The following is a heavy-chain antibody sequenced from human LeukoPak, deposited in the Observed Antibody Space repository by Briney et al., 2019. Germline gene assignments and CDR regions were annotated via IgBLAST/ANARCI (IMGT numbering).Heavy chain of an antibody. CDR1: GFTLSSLG. Sequence: GGSLRLSCAASGFTLSSLGMSWVRQAPGKGLEWVSAIGDSGDSTYYADSVKGRFTISRGTSKNTLYLQMNSLRAEDTAVYYCARDSPVCSFWGQGTLVTVSS. J-gene: IGHJ4*02. CDR3: ARDSPVCSF. D-gene: IGHD3-10*02. V-gene: IGHV3-23*01. CDR2: IGDSGDST.